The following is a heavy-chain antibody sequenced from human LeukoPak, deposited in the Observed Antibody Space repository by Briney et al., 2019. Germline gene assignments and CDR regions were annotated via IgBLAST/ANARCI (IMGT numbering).Heavy chain of an antibody. CDR2: ISAYNDNT. V-gene: IGHV1-18*01. J-gene: IGHJ6*02. D-gene: IGHD5-18*01. CDR1: GYTFTSYG. CDR3: ARDRVGDTAMVKVPYYYYGMDV. Sequence: ASVKVSCKASGYTFTSYGISWVRQAPGQGLEWMGWISAYNDNTNYAQKLQGRVTMTTDTSTSTAYMELRSLRSDDTAVYYCARDRVGDTAMVKVPYYYYGMDVWGQGTTVTVSS.